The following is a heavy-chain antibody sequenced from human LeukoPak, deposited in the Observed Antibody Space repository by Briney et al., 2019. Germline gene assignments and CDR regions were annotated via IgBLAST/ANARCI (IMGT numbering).Heavy chain of an antibody. V-gene: IGHV3-66*01. Sequence: GGSLRLSCAASGFTVSSNYMSWVRQAPGKGLEWVSLIYSAGSTYYADSVKGRFTISRDNSKNTLYLQMNSLRAEDTAVYYCARTHSGSYYFDAFDIWGQGTMVTVSS. CDR3: ARTHSGSYYFDAFDI. CDR1: GFTVSSNY. CDR2: IYSAGST. D-gene: IGHD1-26*01. J-gene: IGHJ3*02.